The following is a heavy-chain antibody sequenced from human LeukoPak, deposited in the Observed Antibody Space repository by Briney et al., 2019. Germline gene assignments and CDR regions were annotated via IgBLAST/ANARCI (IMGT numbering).Heavy chain of an antibody. V-gene: IGHV4-39*01. CDR2: IYYSGST. CDR1: GGSISSSSYY. D-gene: IGHD5-12*01. J-gene: IGHJ3*02. CDR3: ARAGGYSGYDRFGRAPGAFDI. Sequence: SETLSLTCTVSGGSISSSSYYWGWIRQPPGKGLEWIGSIYYSGSTYYNPSLKSRVTISVDTSKNQFSLKLSSVTAADTAVYYCARAGGYSGYDRFGRAPGAFDIWGQGTMVTVSS.